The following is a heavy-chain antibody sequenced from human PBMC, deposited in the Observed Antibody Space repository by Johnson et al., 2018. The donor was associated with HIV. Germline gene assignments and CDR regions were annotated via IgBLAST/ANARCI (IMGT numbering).Heavy chain of an antibody. CDR1: GFTFGSYG. CDR2: ISYDGSNK. CDR3: ARDQAAAGGEAFDI. Sequence: QVQLVESGGGVVQPGRSLRLSCAASGFTFGSYGIHWVRQAPGKGLEWVAVISYDGSNKYYADSVKGRFTISRDNSKSTLYLQMNSLRPEDTAVYYCARDQAAAGGEAFDIWGQGTMVTVSS. J-gene: IGHJ3*02. D-gene: IGHD6-13*01. V-gene: IGHV3-30*03.